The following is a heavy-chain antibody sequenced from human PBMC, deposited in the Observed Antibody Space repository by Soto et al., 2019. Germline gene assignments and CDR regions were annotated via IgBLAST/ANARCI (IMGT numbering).Heavy chain of an antibody. Sequence: GGSLRLSCAASGFSFSDYSMNWVRQAPGKGLEWVSFIDLGGTKTYYRDSVKGRFTIFKDKSINTVYLQMNSLTVEDAAVYYCTKDRVPDGIYSFDYWGQGALVTVS. CDR1: GFSFSDYS. V-gene: IGHV3-23*03. CDR3: TKDRVPDGIYSFDY. J-gene: IGHJ4*02. D-gene: IGHD2-15*01. CDR2: IDLGGTKT.